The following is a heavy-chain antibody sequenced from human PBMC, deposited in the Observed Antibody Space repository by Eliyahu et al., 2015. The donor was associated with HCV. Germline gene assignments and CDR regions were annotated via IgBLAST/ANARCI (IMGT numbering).Heavy chain of an antibody. J-gene: IGHJ4*02. CDR2: IKHDGIET. CDR3: ARHYDFWSAYISLGY. D-gene: IGHD3-3*01. Sequence: EVQLVESGGGLVQPGGSLXXSXAAXGFXFSSXWMSWVRQAPGKGXEWVANIKHDGIETYYVDSVKGRFTISRDNAKTSLYLQMNSLRVEDTAVYYCARHYDFWSAYISLGYWGQGTLVTVSS. V-gene: IGHV3-7*01. CDR1: GFXFSSXW.